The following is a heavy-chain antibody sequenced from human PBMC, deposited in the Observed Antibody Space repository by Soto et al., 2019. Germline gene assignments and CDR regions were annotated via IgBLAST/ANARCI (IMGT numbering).Heavy chain of an antibody. J-gene: IGHJ4*02. D-gene: IGHD2-21*02. V-gene: IGHV4-59*08. CDR3: ARHGSEFYGSDCSSGYHDF. CDR2: IYYSGST. CDR1: GGSISSYY. Sequence: TSETLSLTCTVPGGSISSYYWSWIRQPPGTGLEWIGYIYYSGSTNYNSSLKRRVTMSVDTSKNQFSLKLSSVTAADTAVYYCARHGSEFYGSDCSSGYHDFWGRRTLVPVSS.